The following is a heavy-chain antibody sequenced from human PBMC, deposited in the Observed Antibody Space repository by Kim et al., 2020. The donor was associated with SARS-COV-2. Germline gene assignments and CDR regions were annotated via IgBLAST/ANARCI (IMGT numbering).Heavy chain of an antibody. CDR1: GGTFSSYA. D-gene: IGHD1-26*01. CDR2: IIPIFGTA. CDR3: ARPWWEGHSTTKNWFDP. V-gene: IGHV1-69*13. J-gene: IGHJ5*02. Sequence: SVKVSCKASGGTFSSYAISWVRQAPGQGLEWMGGIIPIFGTANYAQKFQGRVTITADESTSTAYMELSSLRSEDTAVYYCARPWWEGHSTTKNWFDPWGQGTLVTVSS.